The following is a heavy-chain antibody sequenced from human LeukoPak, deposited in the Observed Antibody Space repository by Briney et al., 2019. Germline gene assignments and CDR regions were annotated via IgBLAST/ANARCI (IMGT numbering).Heavy chain of an antibody. D-gene: IGHD6-13*01. CDR2: ISRSGSTI. V-gene: IGHV3-48*03. CDR1: GFTFSSYE. CDR3: AKYSQTSWTSSWLWFLDS. J-gene: IGHJ4*02. Sequence: PGGSLRLSCAASGFTFSSYEMNWVRQAPGKGLEWVSYISRSGSTIYYADSVKGRFTISRENSKNTLYLQMNSLRHEDTAVYYCAKYSQTSWTSSWLWFLDSWGQGTPVTVSS.